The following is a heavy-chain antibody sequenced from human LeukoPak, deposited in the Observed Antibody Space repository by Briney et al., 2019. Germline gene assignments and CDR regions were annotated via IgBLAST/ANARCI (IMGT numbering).Heavy chain of an antibody. V-gene: IGHV1-46*01. CDR3: ARDESLDAFDI. CDR2: INPSGGGT. Sequence: ASVKVSCKASGYTFTSYYIHWVRQAPGQGLEWMGVINPSGGGTSYAQKFQGRVTMTRDTSTSTVYMELSSLRSEDTAVYYCARDESLDAFDIWGQGTMVTVSS. CDR1: GYTFTSYY. J-gene: IGHJ3*02.